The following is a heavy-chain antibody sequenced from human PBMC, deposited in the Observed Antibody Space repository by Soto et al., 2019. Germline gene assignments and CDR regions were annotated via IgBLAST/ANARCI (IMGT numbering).Heavy chain of an antibody. CDR2: ISAYNGNT. V-gene: IGHV1-18*01. D-gene: IGHD5-12*01. CDR1: GYTFTSYG. J-gene: IGHJ3*02. Sequence: QVQLVQSGAEVKKPGASVKVSCKASGYTFTSYGISWVRQAPGQGLEWMGWISAYNGNTNYAQKLQGRVTMTTDTPTSTADMELRSLRSYDTALYYCSRDDWEWLRSYCPCDIWRQGTMVTVSS. CDR3: SRDDWEWLRSYCPCDI.